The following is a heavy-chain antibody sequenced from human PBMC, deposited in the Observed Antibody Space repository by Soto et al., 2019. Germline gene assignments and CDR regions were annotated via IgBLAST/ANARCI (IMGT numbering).Heavy chain of an antibody. CDR3: ARGRGIMVYAFAPGYGMDV. Sequence: QVQLVQSGAEVKKPGASVKVSCKASGYTFTGYYMHWVRQAPGQGLEWMGWINPNSGGTNYAQKCQGWVTMTTDTSISTAYVELSRLRSDDTAVYYCARGRGIMVYAFAPGYGMDVWGQGTTVTVSS. J-gene: IGHJ6*02. D-gene: IGHD2-8*01. CDR2: INPNSGGT. CDR1: GYTFTGYY. V-gene: IGHV1-2*04.